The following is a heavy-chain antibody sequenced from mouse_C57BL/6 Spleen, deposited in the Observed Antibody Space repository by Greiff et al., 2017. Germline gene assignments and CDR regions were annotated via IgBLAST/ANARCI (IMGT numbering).Heavy chain of an antibody. CDR3: AREGKLPYYFDY. D-gene: IGHD2-1*01. CDR2: INPGSGGT. Sequence: QLQQSGAELVRPGTSVKVSCKASGYAFTNYLIEWVKQRPGQGLEWIGVINPGSGGTNYNGKFKGKATLTADKSSSTAYMQLSSLTSEDSAVYFCAREGKLPYYFDYWGQGTTLTVSS. CDR1: GYAFTNYL. J-gene: IGHJ2*01. V-gene: IGHV1-54*01.